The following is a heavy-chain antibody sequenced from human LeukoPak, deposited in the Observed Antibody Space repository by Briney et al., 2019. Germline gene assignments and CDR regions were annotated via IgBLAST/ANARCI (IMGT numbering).Heavy chain of an antibody. D-gene: IGHD3-16*02. CDR1: GGSISSSSYY. CDR2: IYYSGST. V-gene: IGHV4-39*01. CDR3: ARHRHDYDYVWGSYRLNDAFDI. J-gene: IGHJ3*02. Sequence: TLSLTCTVSGGSISSSSYYWGWIRQPPGKGLEWIGSIYYSGSTYYNPSLKSRVTISVDTSKNQFSLKLSSVTAADTAVYYCARHRHDYDYVWGSYRLNDAFDIWGQGTMVTVSS.